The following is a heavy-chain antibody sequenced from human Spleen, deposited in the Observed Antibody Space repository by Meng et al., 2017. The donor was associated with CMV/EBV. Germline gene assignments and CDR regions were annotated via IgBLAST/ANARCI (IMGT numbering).Heavy chain of an antibody. CDR1: GGSFSGYY. V-gene: IGHV4-34*01. D-gene: IGHD2-21*02. Sequence: GQPPQGGAGLLKPSETLSPTWAVYGGSFSGYYWSWIRQPPGKGLEWIGEINHSGSTNYNPSLKSRVTISVDTSKNQFSLKLSSVTAADTAVYYCASLQTEVTFDYWGQGTLVTVSS. CDR3: ASLQTEVTFDY. CDR2: INHSGST. J-gene: IGHJ4*02.